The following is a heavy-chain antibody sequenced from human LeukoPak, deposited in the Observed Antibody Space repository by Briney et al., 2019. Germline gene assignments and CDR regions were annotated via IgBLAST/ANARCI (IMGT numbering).Heavy chain of an antibody. CDR3: AREYPKGGSYRFDP. Sequence: PSETLSLTCAVYGGSFSGYYWSWIRQPPGKGLEWIGEINHSGSTNYNPSLKSRVTISVDTSKNQFSPKLSSVTAADTAVYYCAREYPKGGSYRFDPWGQGTLVTVSS. J-gene: IGHJ5*02. CDR2: INHSGST. CDR1: GGSFSGYY. V-gene: IGHV4-34*01. D-gene: IGHD1-26*01.